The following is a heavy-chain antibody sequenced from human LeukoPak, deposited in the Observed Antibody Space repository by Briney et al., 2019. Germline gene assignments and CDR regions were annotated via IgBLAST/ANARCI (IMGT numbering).Heavy chain of an antibody. J-gene: IGHJ3*02. Sequence: SETLSLTCAVYGGSFSDHSWTWIRQAPGRGLEWIGQINPIGSTNYNPSLKSRVTLSVDTSKNQFSLKLSSVTAADTAVYYCARLAYDSSLHAFDIWGQGTMVTVSS. CDR1: GGSFSDHS. CDR2: INPIGST. V-gene: IGHV4-34*01. D-gene: IGHD3-22*01. CDR3: ARLAYDSSLHAFDI.